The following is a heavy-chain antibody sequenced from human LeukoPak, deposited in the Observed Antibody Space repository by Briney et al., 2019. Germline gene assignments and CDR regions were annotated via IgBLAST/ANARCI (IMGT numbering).Heavy chain of an antibody. Sequence: ASVKVSCKASGYTFTSYDINWVRQATGQGLEWMGWMNPNSGNTGYVQKFQGRVTMTRNTSISTAYMELSRLRSEDTAVYYCARGVRGYCSSTSCYYFYWGQGTLVTVSS. CDR1: GYTFTSYD. CDR2: MNPNSGNT. V-gene: IGHV1-8*01. CDR3: ARGVRGYCSSTSCYYFY. J-gene: IGHJ4*02. D-gene: IGHD2-2*01.